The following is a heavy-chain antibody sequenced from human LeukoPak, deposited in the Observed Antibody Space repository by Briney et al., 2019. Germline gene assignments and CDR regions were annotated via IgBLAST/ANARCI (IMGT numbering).Heavy chain of an antibody. Sequence: SETLSLTCAVSGGSISSGGYSWSWIRQPPGKGLEWIGYIYHSGSTYYNPSLKSRVTISVDRSKNQFSLKLSSVTAADTAVYYCARVGYYYDSSGYYPIPYFDYWGQGTLVTVSS. J-gene: IGHJ4*02. CDR1: GGSISSGGYS. CDR3: ARVGYYYDSSGYYPIPYFDY. V-gene: IGHV4-30-2*01. D-gene: IGHD3-22*01. CDR2: IYHSGST.